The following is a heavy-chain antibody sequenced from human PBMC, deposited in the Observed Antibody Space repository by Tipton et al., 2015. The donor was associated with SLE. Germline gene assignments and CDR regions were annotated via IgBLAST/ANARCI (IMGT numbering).Heavy chain of an antibody. V-gene: IGHV4-59*12. CDR2: IYYTGST. CDR1: GGSISSYY. CDR3: ARVGYSGSRDL. J-gene: IGHJ2*01. D-gene: IGHD1-26*01. Sequence: LRLSCTVSGGSISSYYWSWIRQPPGKGLEWIGYIYYTGSTHYNPSLKSRVTISEDTSKNKFSLTLSSVTAADTAVYYCARVGYSGSRDLWGRGTLVTVSS.